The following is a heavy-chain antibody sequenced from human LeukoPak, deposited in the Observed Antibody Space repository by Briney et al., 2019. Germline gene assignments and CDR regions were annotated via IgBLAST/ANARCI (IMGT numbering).Heavy chain of an antibody. CDR1: GGSISSYY. Sequence: SETLSLTCTVSGGSISSYYWSWIRQPAGKGLEWIGRIHISGITNYNPSLKSRVTTSLDASTNQLSLKLTSVTAADTAGYYCARDVALDWSYYYYMDVWGKGTTVTVSS. D-gene: IGHD3/OR15-3a*01. CDR3: ARDVALDWSYYYYMDV. V-gene: IGHV4-4*07. CDR2: IHISGIT. J-gene: IGHJ6*03.